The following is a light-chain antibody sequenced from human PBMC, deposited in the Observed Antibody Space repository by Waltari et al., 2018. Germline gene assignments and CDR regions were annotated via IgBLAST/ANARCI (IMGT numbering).Light chain of an antibody. CDR1: ETVYSN. CDR2: GAS. J-gene: IGKJ1*01. V-gene: IGKV3-15*01. Sequence: EIVMTQSPATLSVSPGERATLSCRASETVYSNLAWYQQKPGQAPRLLIYGASTRATCVPARFSGSGSGTVFTLTINSLQSEDFAVYYCQQYNKWPPLTFGQGTKVEIK. CDR3: QQYNKWPPLT.